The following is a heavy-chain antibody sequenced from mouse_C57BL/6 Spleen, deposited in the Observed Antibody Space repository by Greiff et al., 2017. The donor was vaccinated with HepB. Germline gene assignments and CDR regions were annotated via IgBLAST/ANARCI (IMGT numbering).Heavy chain of an antibody. CDR3: ARGGSLRRFDY. J-gene: IGHJ2*01. CDR2: INPSTGGT. V-gene: IGHV1-42*01. CDR1: GYSFTGYY. Sequence: VQLQQSGPELVKPGASVKISCKASGYSFTGYYMNWVKQSPEKSLEWIGEINPSTGGTTYNQKFKAKATLTVDKSSSTAYMQLKSLTSEDSAVYYCARGGSLRRFDYWGQGTTLTVSS. D-gene: IGHD2-12*01.